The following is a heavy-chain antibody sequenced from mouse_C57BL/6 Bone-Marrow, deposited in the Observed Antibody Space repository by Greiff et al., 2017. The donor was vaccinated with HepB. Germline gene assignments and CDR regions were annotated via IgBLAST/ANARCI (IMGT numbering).Heavy chain of an antibody. CDR1: GYAFSSYW. Sequence: QVQLKESGAELVKPGASVKISCKASGYAFSSYWMNWVKQRPGKGLEWIGQIYPGDGDTNYNGKFKGKATLTADKSSSTAYMQLSSLTSEDSAVYFCARRITTGNYAMDYWGQGTSVTVSS. J-gene: IGHJ4*01. D-gene: IGHD1-1*01. CDR2: IYPGDGDT. CDR3: ARRITTGNYAMDY. V-gene: IGHV1-80*01.